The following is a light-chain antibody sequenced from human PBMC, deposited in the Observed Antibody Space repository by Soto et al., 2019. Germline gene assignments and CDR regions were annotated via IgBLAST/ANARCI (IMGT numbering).Light chain of an antibody. CDR1: KLGDKY. Sequence: SYELTQPPSVSVSPGQTASITCSGDKLGDKYACWYQQKPGQSPVLVIYQNNKRPSGIPDRFSGSNSGNSATLTISGTQAMDEADYYCQAWDSRVVFGGGTKLTVL. J-gene: IGLJ2*01. V-gene: IGLV3-1*01. CDR2: QNN. CDR3: QAWDSRVV.